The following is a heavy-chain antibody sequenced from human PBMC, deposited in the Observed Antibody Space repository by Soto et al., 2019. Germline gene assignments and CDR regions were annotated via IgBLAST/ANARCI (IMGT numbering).Heavy chain of an antibody. CDR2: ISYDGSNK. V-gene: IGHV3-30*18. Sequence: PGGSLRLSCAASGFTFSSYGMHWVRQAPGKGLEWVAVISYDGSNKYYADSVKGRFTISRDNSKNTLYLQMNSLRAEDTAVYYCAKDDYSSSWWTPDYWGQGTLVTVSS. CDR3: AKDDYSSSWWTPDY. D-gene: IGHD6-13*01. CDR1: GFTFSSYG. J-gene: IGHJ4*02.